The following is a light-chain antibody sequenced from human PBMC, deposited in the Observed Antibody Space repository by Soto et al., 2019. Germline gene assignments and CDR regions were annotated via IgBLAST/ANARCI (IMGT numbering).Light chain of an antibody. CDR3: SSYTGTNNFVL. J-gene: IGLJ2*01. Sequence: QSALTQPPSASGSPGQSVTISCTGTHTDIGGHKYVSWYQHHPGKAPKLLIYEVSERPSGVPDRFSGSKSANAASLTVSGLQADDEAMYYCSSYTGTNNFVLFGGGTQLTVL. CDR1: HTDIGGHKY. CDR2: EVS. V-gene: IGLV2-8*01.